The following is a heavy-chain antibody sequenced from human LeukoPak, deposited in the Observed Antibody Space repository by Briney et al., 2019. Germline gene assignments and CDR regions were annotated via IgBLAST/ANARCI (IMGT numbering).Heavy chain of an antibody. CDR1: GGSISSGGYS. CDR3: ARVIAARPVESVDP. V-gene: IGHV4-30-2*01. D-gene: IGHD6-6*01. Sequence: SETLSLTCAVSGGSISSGGYSWSWIRQPPGKGLEWIGYIYHSGSTYYNPSLKSRVTISVDRSKNQFSLKLSSVTAADTAVYYCARVIAARPVESVDPWGQGTLVTVSS. CDR2: IYHSGST. J-gene: IGHJ5*02.